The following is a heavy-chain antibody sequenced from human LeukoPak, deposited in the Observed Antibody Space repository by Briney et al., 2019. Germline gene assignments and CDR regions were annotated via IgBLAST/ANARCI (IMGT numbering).Heavy chain of an antibody. Sequence: SGPTLVNPTQTLTLTCTFSGFSLSTSGVGVGWIRQPPGKALEWLALIYWNDDKRYSPSLESRLTITKDTSKNQVVLTMTNMDPVDTATYYCAHRPIGPFLIAARPYDAFDIWGQGTMVTVSS. V-gene: IGHV2-5*01. J-gene: IGHJ3*02. CDR3: AHRPIGPFLIAARPYDAFDI. CDR2: IYWNDDK. D-gene: IGHD6-6*01. CDR1: GFSLSTSGVG.